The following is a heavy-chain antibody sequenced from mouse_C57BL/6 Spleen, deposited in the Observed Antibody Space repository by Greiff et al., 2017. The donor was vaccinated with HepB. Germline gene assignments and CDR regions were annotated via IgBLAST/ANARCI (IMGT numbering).Heavy chain of an antibody. CDR1: GFTFSSYG. D-gene: IGHD2-4*01. J-gene: IGHJ4*01. V-gene: IGHV5-6*01. CDR3: AREDDYDVEYAMDY. Sequence: EVQLMESGGDLVKPGGSLKLSCAASGFTFSSYGMSWVRQTPDKRLEWVATISSGGSYTYYPDSVKGRFTISRDNAKNTLYLQMSSLKSEDTAMYYCAREDDYDVEYAMDYWGQGTSVTVSS. CDR2: ISSGGSYT.